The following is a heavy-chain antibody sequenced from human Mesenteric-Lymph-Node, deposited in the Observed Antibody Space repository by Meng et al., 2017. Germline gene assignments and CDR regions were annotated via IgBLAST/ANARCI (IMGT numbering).Heavy chain of an antibody. Sequence: EVQLVESGGGLVKPGGSLRLSCAAYGFTFSSYTMNWVRRAPGKGLEWVSSISSSSNYLSSADSVKGRFTISRDNAKNSLYLQMNSLRAEDTAVYYCARDTPGLLFDYWGQGTLVTVSS. CDR2: ISSSSNYL. J-gene: IGHJ4*02. CDR1: GFTFSSYT. CDR3: ARDTPGLLFDY. D-gene: IGHD5-18*01. V-gene: IGHV3-21*01.